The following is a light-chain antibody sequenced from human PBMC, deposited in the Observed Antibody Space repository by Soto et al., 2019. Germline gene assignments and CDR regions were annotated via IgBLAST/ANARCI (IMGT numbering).Light chain of an antibody. J-gene: IGKJ1*01. CDR1: ESVSSSY. V-gene: IGKV3-20*01. CDR2: SAS. Sequence: EILLTQSPGTLSLSPGERATLSCRASESVSSSYLAWYQQKPGQAPRLLIYSASNRATGTPDRFSGSGSGIDFTLTINRLEPEDFAVYYCQQSGSSSGWTFGQGTKVEVQ. CDR3: QQSGSSSGWT.